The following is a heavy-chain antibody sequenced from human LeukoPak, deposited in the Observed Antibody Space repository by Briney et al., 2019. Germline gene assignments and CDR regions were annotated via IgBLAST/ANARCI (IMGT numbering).Heavy chain of an antibody. V-gene: IGHV4-59*01. CDR1: GGSISSYY. CDR3: ARVISKRITIFGVVITWLDP. J-gene: IGHJ5*02. Sequence: SETLSLTCTVSGGSISSYYWSWIRQPPGKGLEWIGYIYYSGSTNYNPSLKSRVTISVDTSKNQFSLKLSSVTAADTAVYYCARVISKRITIFGVVITWLDPWGQGTLVTVSS. CDR2: IYYSGST. D-gene: IGHD3-3*01.